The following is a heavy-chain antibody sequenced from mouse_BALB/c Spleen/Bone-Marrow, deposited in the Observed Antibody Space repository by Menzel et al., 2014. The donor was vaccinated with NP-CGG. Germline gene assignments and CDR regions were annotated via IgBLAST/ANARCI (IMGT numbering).Heavy chain of an antibody. J-gene: IGHJ4*01. CDR1: GFNIKETY. CDR2: IDPANGNT. D-gene: IGHD1-1*01. Sequence: VQLQQSGAELVKPGASVKLSCTASGFNIKETYMHWVKQRPEQGLEWIGRIDPANGNTNYDPRFQGKATITADTSSNTAYLQLSSLTSEDTAVYYCARYGGRYYAMDYWGQGTSVTVSS. CDR3: ARYGGRYYAMDY. V-gene: IGHV14-3*02.